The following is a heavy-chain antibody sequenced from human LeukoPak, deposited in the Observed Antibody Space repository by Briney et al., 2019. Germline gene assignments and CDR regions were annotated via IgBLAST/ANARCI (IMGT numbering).Heavy chain of an antibody. CDR1: GLTFRSYS. Sequence: GSLRLSCAVSGLTFRSYSMNWVRQAPGKGLEWISYISGSGSSMYYGDSVRGRFTISRDNSKNTLNLLMNSLRVEDTAMYHCARDRGNIVVAPNAIRGWFDPWGQGTLVTVSS. J-gene: IGHJ5*02. V-gene: IGHV3-48*01. CDR3: ARDRGNIVVAPNAIRGWFDP. D-gene: IGHD2-2*02. CDR2: ISGSGSSM.